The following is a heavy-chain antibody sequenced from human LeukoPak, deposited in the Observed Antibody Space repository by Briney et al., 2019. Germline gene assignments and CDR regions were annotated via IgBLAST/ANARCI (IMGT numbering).Heavy chain of an antibody. D-gene: IGHD6-13*01. J-gene: IGHJ6*02. CDR3: ARAIAAAGTTPLYMGV. V-gene: IGHV3-48*02. CDR1: GFTFSFYS. Sequence: GGSLRLSCAASGFTFSFYSMNWFRQAPGKGLEWVSYISSSDNTIHYADSVKGRFTISRDNAKNSLYLEMNSLRDEDTAVYYCARAIAAAGTTPLYMGVWGQGTTVTVSS. CDR2: ISSSDNTI.